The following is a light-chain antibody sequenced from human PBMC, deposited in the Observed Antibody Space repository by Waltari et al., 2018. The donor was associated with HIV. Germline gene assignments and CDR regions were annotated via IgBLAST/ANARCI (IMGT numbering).Light chain of an antibody. CDR2: NDT. CDR1: ALPKQF. CDR3: QSTDSSGIVI. V-gene: IGLV3-25*03. J-gene: IGLJ2*01. Sequence: SYDLTQSPSMSVSPGQTARNPCLPDALPKQFAYWYQQKPGQDPVLIIYNDTERPSGIPERFSGSSSGTTVTLTISGVQAEDEADYYCQSTDSSGIVIFGGGTKLTVL.